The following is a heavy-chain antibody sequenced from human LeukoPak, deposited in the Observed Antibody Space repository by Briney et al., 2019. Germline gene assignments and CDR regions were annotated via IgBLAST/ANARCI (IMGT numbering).Heavy chain of an antibody. J-gene: IGHJ3*02. CDR2: ISSGGSTI. CDR1: GFTFSEYH. V-gene: IGHV3-11*04. Sequence: GGPLRLSCAASGFTFSEYHMSWIRRATGKGLEWVSYISSGGSTIFCAVSVKGRFTLSRENAKNSLYLKMNSLRAEDTAVYYCARTGSRAFDIWGQGTMVTVSS. D-gene: IGHD1-1*01. CDR3: ARTGSRAFDI.